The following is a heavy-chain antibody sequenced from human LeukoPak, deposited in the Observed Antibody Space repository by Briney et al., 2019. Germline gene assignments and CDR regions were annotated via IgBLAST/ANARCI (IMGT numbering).Heavy chain of an antibody. V-gene: IGHV3-48*03. CDR1: GFTFSSYE. D-gene: IGHD2-15*01. Sequence: PGGSLRLSCVGSGFTFSSYEMNWVRQAPGEGLEWISYISTSGGTMYYADSVKGRFAISRDNAKNSLYLQLNSLRAEDTAVYFCARDDCSGGSCFSKDAFDLWGQGTMVTVS. J-gene: IGHJ3*01. CDR3: ARDDCSGGSCFSKDAFDL. CDR2: ISTSGGTM.